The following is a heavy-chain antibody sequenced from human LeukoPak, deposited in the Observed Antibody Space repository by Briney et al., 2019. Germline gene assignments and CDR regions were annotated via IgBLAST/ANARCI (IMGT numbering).Heavy chain of an antibody. J-gene: IGHJ4*02. CDR1: GFSFSSYG. CDR2: ISGNGGST. D-gene: IGHD2-2*01. Sequence: PGGSLRLSCAASGFSFSSYGMSWVRQAPGKGLEWVSGISGNGGSTYYADSVKGRFTISRDNSKNTLDLQMNSLRAEDTAVYYCAKDGTTSHGRYCSSNSCYYFDHWGQGTLVTVSS. V-gene: IGHV3-23*01. CDR3: AKDGTTSHGRYCSSNSCYYFDH.